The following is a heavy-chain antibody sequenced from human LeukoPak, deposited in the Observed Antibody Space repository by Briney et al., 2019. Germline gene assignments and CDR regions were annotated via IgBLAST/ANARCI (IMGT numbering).Heavy chain of an antibody. CDR2: IYYSGST. V-gene: IGHV4-34*09. J-gene: IGHJ5*02. CDR3: ARGKLELRGGLYNWFDP. Sequence: SETLSLTCAVYGGSFSGYYWSWIRQPPGKGLEWIGYIYYSGSTYYNPSLKSRVTISVDTSKNQFSLKLSSVTAADTAVYYCARGKLELRGGLYNWFDPWGQGTLVTVSS. CDR1: GGSFSGYY. D-gene: IGHD1-7*01.